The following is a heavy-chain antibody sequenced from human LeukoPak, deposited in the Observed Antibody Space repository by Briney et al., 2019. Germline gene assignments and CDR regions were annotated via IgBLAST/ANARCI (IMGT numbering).Heavy chain of an antibody. CDR2: ICTSGIT. D-gene: IGHD2-8*01. CDR1: DDSISNYC. V-gene: IGHV4-4*07. Sequence: SETLSLTCTVSDDSISNYCWSWVRQPAGKGLEWIGRICTSGITNYNPSLKSRVTISVDTSKNQFSLKLSSVSAADTAFYYCGRHSGAYCTNGVCFFFDYWGHGSLVTVSS. CDR3: GRHSGAYCTNGVCFFFDY. J-gene: IGHJ4*01.